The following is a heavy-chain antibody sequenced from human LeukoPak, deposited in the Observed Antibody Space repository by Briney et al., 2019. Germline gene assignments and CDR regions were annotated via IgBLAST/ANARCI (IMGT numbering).Heavy chain of an antibody. V-gene: IGHV3-48*03. CDR3: ARVGNDYVLDY. J-gene: IGHJ4*02. Sequence: GGSLRLSCAASGFTFSSYEMNWVRHAPGKGLEGVSYISSSGSTIYYADSAKGRFTISSNNAKNSLYLQMNSLRAEDTAVYYCARVGNDYVLDYWGQGTLVTVSS. CDR1: GFTFSSYE. D-gene: IGHD3-16*01. CDR2: ISSSGSTI.